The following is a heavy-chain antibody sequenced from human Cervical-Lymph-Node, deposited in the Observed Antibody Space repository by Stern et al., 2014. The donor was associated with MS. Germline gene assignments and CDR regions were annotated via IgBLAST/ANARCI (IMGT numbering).Heavy chain of an antibody. CDR1: GFTFTSYA. V-gene: IGHV3-23*04. J-gene: IGHJ4*02. Sequence: EVQLVESGGALVQPGGSLRLSCVASGFTFTSYAINWVRQAPGKGLQWVSAIVASGNRTYYTDSVKGRFTISRDNSKNAVYLAMNSISSEDTAIYFCALLATPTDYWGQGTLVTVSP. CDR2: IVASGNRT. D-gene: IGHD2-15*01. CDR3: ALLATPTDY.